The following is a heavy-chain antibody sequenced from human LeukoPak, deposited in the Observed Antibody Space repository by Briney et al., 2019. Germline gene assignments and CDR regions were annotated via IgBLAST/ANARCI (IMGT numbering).Heavy chain of an antibody. Sequence: SVKVSCKASGGTFSSYAISWVRQAPGQGLEWMGGIIPIFGTANYAQKFQGRVTITADKSTSTAYMELRSLRSDDTAVYYCARDLPGYSSGWYFDYWGQGTLVTVSS. CDR3: ARDLPGYSSGWYFDY. V-gene: IGHV1-69*06. D-gene: IGHD6-19*01. CDR2: IIPIFGTA. CDR1: GGTFSSYA. J-gene: IGHJ4*02.